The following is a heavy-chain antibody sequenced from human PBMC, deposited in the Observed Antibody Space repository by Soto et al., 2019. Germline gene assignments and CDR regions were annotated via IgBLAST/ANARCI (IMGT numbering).Heavy chain of an antibody. CDR3: EKSSIEACFDY. CDR2: ISYDGSNK. Sequence: GGSLRLSCAASGFTFSSYAMHWVRQAPGKGLEWVAVISYDGSNKYYADSVKGRFTISRDNSKNTLYLQMNSLRAEDTDVYYCEKSSIEACFDYCGQESLVPVSS. J-gene: IGHJ4*02. V-gene: IGHV3-30*18. CDR1: GFTFSSYA.